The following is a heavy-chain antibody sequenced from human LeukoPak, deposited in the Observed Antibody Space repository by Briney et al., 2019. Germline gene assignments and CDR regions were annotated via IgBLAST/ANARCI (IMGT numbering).Heavy chain of an antibody. J-gene: IGHJ4*02. CDR2: ISGSGADT. Sequence: GGSLRLSCAASGFTSSNYAMNWVRQAPGKGLEWVSAISGSGADTYYADSVKGRFTISRDNSRNTLYLQMNSLRAEDTAIYFCAKELRRSPTYYFDYWGQGTLVTVSS. D-gene: IGHD2-15*01. V-gene: IGHV3-23*01. CDR3: AKELRRSPTYYFDY. CDR1: GFTSSNYA.